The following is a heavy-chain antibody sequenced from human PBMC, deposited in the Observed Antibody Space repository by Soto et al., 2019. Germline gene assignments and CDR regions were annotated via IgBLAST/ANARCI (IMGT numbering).Heavy chain of an antibody. CDR3: AGRDGYNSGFDY. Sequence: SETLSLTCTVSGGSISSYYWSWIRQPPGKGLEWIGYIYYSGSTNYNPSLKSRVTISVDTSKNQFSLKLSSVTAADTAVYYCAGRDGYNSGFDYWGQGILVTVSS. D-gene: IGHD5-12*01. CDR2: IYYSGST. CDR1: GGSISSYY. V-gene: IGHV4-59*01. J-gene: IGHJ4*02.